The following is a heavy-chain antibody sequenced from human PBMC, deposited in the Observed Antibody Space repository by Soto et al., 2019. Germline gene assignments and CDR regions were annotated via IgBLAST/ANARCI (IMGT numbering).Heavy chain of an antibody. Sequence: QVQLVQSGAEVKKPGASVKVSCKASGYTFTSYGISWVRQAPGQGLEWMGWISAYNGNTNYAQKLQGRVTMTTGTPASTVYMELRSLTSDDTAVYYCARPRGYRYGFDYWGQGTLVTVSS. CDR2: ISAYNGNT. CDR3: ARPRGYRYGFDY. V-gene: IGHV1-18*01. CDR1: GYTFTSYG. D-gene: IGHD5-18*01. J-gene: IGHJ4*02.